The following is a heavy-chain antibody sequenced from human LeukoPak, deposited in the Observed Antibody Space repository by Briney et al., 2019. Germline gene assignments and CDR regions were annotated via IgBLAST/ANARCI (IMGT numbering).Heavy chain of an antibody. J-gene: IGHJ3*02. CDR2: ISGSGGST. D-gene: IGHD6-13*01. V-gene: IGHV3-23*01. Sequence: GGSLRLSCAASGFTFSSYAMGWVRQAPGKGLEGVSVISGSGGSTYYADSVKGRFTISRDNSKNTLYLQMNSLRAEDTAVYYCAKVTAAAGISGYDAFDIWGQGTMVTVSS. CDR3: AKVTAAAGISGYDAFDI. CDR1: GFTFSSYA.